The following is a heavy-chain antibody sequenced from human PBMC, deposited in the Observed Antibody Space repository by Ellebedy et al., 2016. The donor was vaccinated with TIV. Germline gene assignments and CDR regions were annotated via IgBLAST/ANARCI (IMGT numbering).Heavy chain of an antibody. CDR3: AKLPTVSPGRDWFDP. CDR1: GFTFSGDS. CDR2: ISGGGGTT. Sequence: PGGSLRLSCAASGFTFSGDSMYWLRQAPGKGLEWVSAISGGGGTTYYADSVKGRFTISRDNHKSTLYLQMNSLRADDTAVYYCAKLPTVSPGRDWFDPWGQGTLVTVSS. V-gene: IGHV3-23*01. D-gene: IGHD4-17*01. J-gene: IGHJ5*02.